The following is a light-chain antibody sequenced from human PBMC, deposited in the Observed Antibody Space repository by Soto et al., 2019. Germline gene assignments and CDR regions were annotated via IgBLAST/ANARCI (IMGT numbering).Light chain of an antibody. CDR3: SSYAGSSNV. V-gene: IGLV2-8*01. CDR1: SSDVGGYNY. J-gene: IGLJ1*01. Sequence: QSVLTQPPSASGSPGQSGAISCTGTSSDVGGYNYVSWYQQHPGKAPKLMICEVNKRPSGVPDRFSGSKSGNTASLTVSGLQAEDEADYYCSSYAGSSNVFGTGTKVTVL. CDR2: EVN.